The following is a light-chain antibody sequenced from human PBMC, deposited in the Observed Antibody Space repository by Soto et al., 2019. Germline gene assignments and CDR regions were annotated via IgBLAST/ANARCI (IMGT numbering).Light chain of an antibody. V-gene: IGKV3-11*01. CDR3: KQRKYCPPWT. J-gene: IGKJ1*01. CDR2: DAS. Sequence: EIVLTQSPATLSLSPGERATLSCRASQSVSSYLAWYQQKPGQAPRLLIYDASNRATGIPARFSGSGSATNFTLTISSLEPEDFAVHYCKQRKYCPPWTFGQGTKVEIK. CDR1: QSVSSY.